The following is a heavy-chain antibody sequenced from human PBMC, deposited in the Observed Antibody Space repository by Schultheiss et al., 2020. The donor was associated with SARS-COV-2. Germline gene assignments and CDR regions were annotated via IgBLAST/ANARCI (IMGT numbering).Heavy chain of an antibody. V-gene: IGHV4-34*01. Sequence: SETLSLTCAVYGGSFSGYYWSWIRQPPGKGLEWIGSIYYSGSTNYNPSLRSRVTISDDTSKNQFSLQLSSVSAADTGVYYCARSFGPVFSTGLDVWGQGTTVTVSS. D-gene: IGHD3-16*01. J-gene: IGHJ6*02. CDR2: IYYSGST. CDR3: ARSFGPVFSTGLDV. CDR1: GGSFSGYY.